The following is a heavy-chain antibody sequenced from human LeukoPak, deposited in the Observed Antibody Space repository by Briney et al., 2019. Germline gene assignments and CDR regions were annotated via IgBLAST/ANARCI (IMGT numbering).Heavy chain of an antibody. J-gene: IGHJ4*02. CDR1: GFTFSSYA. Sequence: GGSLRLSCAASGFTFSSYAMNWVRQAPGKGLEWVSGISGSGGSTYYADYVKVRFTISRDNSKNTLYLQMNSLRAEDTAVYYCAKDLYGDYVVDYWGQGTLVTVSS. CDR2: ISGSGGST. CDR3: AKDLYGDYVVDY. D-gene: IGHD4-17*01. V-gene: IGHV3-23*01.